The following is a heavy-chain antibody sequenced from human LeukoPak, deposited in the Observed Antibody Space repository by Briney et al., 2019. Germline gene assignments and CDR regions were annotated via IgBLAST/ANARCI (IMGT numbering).Heavy chain of an antibody. D-gene: IGHD3-22*01. CDR2: IIPIFGTA. Sequence: SVKVSCKASGGTFSSYAISWVRQAPGQGLEWMGGIIPIFGTANYAQKFQGRVTITADESTSTAYMGLSSLRSEDTAVYYCARLRFAGTMIANDYWGQGTLVTVSS. V-gene: IGHV1-69*01. CDR3: ARLRFAGTMIANDY. CDR1: GGTFSSYA. J-gene: IGHJ4*02.